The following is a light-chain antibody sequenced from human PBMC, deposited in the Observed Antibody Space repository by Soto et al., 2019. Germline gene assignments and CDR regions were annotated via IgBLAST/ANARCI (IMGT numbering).Light chain of an antibody. CDR1: QPVSSNF. J-gene: IGKJ5*01. Sequence: ELLFTQSPGTLSLSPGESATLSCRASQPVSSNFLAWYQQKPGQAPRLLIYGVSSRASGIPDRFFGSGSGTDFTLTINRLEPEDFAVYYCQQYANSPITFGQGTRLEIK. CDR2: GVS. V-gene: IGKV3-20*01. CDR3: QQYANSPIT.